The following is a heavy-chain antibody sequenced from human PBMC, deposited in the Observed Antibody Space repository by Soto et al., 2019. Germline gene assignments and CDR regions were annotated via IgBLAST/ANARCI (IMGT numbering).Heavy chain of an antibody. CDR1: GFTFSSYS. Sequence: EVQLVESGGGLVQPGGSLRLSCAASGFTFSSYSMNWVRQAPGKGLEWVSYISSSSSTIYYADSVKGRFTISRDNAKNSLYLQMNSLRDEDTAVYYCARDQSSHAWELLFKPDGHYWGQGTLVTVSS. CDR3: ARDQSSHAWELLFKPDGHY. D-gene: IGHD1-26*01. CDR2: ISSSSSTI. J-gene: IGHJ4*02. V-gene: IGHV3-48*02.